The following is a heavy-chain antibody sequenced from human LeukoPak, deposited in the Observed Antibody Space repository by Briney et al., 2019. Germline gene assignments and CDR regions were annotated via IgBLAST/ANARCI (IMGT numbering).Heavy chain of an antibody. CDR1: GGSIISSTSY. Sequence: PSETLSLTCTVSGGSIISSTSYWAWIRQSPGKGLECIGSVFYSGNTHYDPSLKSRVSISVDTSKNQFSLRLSSVTAADTAIYYCARHDNSDHGDTNWFDPWGQGILVTVSS. CDR2: VFYSGNT. CDR3: ARHDNSDHGDTNWFDP. J-gene: IGHJ5*02. V-gene: IGHV4-39*01. D-gene: IGHD4-17*01.